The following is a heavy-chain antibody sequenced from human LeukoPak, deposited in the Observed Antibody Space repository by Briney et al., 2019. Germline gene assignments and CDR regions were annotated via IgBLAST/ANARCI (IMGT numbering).Heavy chain of an antibody. D-gene: IGHD4-17*01. CDR2: ICGGGTSE. V-gene: IGHV3-23*01. CDR1: GFTFSAYA. CDR3: SRDPNGDYIGAFDM. J-gene: IGHJ3*02. Sequence: GGSLRLSCTASGFTFSAYAMMWVRQAPGKGPEWVSAICGGGTSEFYSDSVKGRFRISRDNSKGTLFLQMNSLRAEDTAVYYCSRDPNGDYIGAFDMWGPGTMVTVSS.